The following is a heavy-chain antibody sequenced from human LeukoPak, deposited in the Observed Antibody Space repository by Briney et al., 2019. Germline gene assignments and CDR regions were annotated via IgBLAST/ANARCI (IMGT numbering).Heavy chain of an antibody. Sequence: GGSLRLSCAASGFTFSSYGMSWVRQAPGKGLEWVSGISSIDGSTYYADSVKGRFTVSRDNSKNTLYLQMNILRAEDTAIYYCARSRLADWGQGTLVTVSS. CDR2: ISSIDGST. CDR3: ARSRLAD. CDR1: GFTFSSYG. V-gene: IGHV3-23*01. J-gene: IGHJ4*02.